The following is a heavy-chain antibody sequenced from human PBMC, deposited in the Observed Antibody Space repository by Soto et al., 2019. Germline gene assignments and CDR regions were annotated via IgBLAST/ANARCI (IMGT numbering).Heavy chain of an antibody. D-gene: IGHD6-13*01. CDR3: ARDSSSYYYYYGMDV. Sequence: QVQLVQSGAEVKKPGASVKVSCKASGYTFTSYGISWVRQAPGQGLEWMGWISAYNGNTNYAQKLQGRVTMTTDTSTSTDYMELRSLRSDDTAVDYCARDSSSYYYYYGMDVWGQGTTVTVSS. CDR2: ISAYNGNT. V-gene: IGHV1-18*01. J-gene: IGHJ6*02. CDR1: GYTFTSYG.